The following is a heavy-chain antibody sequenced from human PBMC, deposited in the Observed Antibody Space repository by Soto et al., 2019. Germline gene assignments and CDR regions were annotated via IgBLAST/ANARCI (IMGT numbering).Heavy chain of an antibody. CDR1: GGSIRSFY. V-gene: IGHV4-59*08. Sequence: ASENLSLTCTGSGGSIRSFYWSWIRQPPGKALEWVGYIFYSGTTNYSPSLKGRVTMSVDTSKNEFSLNLNSVTAADTAVYYCERQRGSSLGCFQHWGPGTLVTVSS. CDR3: ERQRGSSLGCFQH. CDR2: IFYSGTT. J-gene: IGHJ1*01. D-gene: IGHD6-13*01.